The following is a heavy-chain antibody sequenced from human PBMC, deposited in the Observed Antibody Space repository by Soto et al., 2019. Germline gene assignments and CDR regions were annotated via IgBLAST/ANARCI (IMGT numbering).Heavy chain of an antibody. CDR3: AKGRASDCPGCTQDY. CDR1: AFTFSSYG. V-gene: IGHV3-23*01. J-gene: IGHJ4*02. D-gene: IGHD2-21*02. CDR2: VSGSGDST. Sequence: EVQLLESGGGLAQPGGSLRLSCAASAFTFSSYGMSWVRQAPGKGLEWVSAVSGSGDSTYYADSVKGRFTISRDNSKNTPYLQMNSLRAEDTAVYYCAKGRASDCPGCTQDYWGQGTLVTVSS.